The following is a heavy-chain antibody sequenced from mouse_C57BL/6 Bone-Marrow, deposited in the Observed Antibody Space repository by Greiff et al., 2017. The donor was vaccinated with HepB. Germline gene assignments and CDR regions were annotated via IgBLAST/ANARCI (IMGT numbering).Heavy chain of an antibody. CDR3: ARVTAVVPIFDY. J-gene: IGHJ2*01. CDR1: GYTFTSYW. Sequence: VQLQQPGAELVKPGASVKMSCKASGYTFTSYWITWVKQRPGQGLEWIGDIYPGSGSTNYNEKFKSKATLTVDTSSSTAYMQLISLTSEDSAVYYCARVTAVVPIFDYWGQGTTLTVSS. D-gene: IGHD1-1*01. CDR2: IYPGSGST. V-gene: IGHV1-55*01.